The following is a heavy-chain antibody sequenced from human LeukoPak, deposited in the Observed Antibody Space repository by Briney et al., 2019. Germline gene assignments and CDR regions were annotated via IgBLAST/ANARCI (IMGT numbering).Heavy chain of an antibody. CDR1: GLTFSTYS. D-gene: IGHD1-26*01. V-gene: IGHV3-21*01. J-gene: IGHJ4*02. CDR2: ITSSSTYI. Sequence: GGSLRLSCAASGLTFSTYSMNWVRQAPGKGLEWVSSITSSSTYIYYADSMKGRFTISRDNAKNSLYLQMDSLRAEDTAVYYCARGSSGSYYTLFDYWGQGTLVTVSS. CDR3: ARGSSGSYYTLFDY.